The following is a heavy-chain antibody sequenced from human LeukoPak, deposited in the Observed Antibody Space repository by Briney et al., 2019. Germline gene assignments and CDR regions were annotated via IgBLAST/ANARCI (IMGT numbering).Heavy chain of an antibody. V-gene: IGHV1-69*04. D-gene: IGHD1-26*01. Sequence: ASVKVSCKTSGGTFAAYDFAWVRQAPGQGLEWIGRVVPVLGRSDYAQRFRGRVRISADKSTTTAYMELRDLTPDDTAVYYCAFPSLAYGTYDVDFWGQGTLVTVSS. CDR2: VVPVLGRS. J-gene: IGHJ4*02. CDR1: GGTFAAYD. CDR3: AFPSLAYGTYDVDF.